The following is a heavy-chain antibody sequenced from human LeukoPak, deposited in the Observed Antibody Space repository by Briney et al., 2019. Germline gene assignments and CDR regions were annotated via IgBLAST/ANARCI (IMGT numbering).Heavy chain of an antibody. J-gene: IGHJ6*04. CDR3: THPAYYYGLDV. Sequence: GGSLKLSCAASGFTFSVSAIHWVRQASGKGLEWVGRIKTKADNYATAYDASVKGRFTISRDDSKNTAYLQMNSLKIEDTAVYYCTHPAYYYGLDVWGKGTTATVSS. D-gene: IGHD6-25*01. V-gene: IGHV3-73*01. CDR1: GFTFSVSA. CDR2: IKTKADNYAT.